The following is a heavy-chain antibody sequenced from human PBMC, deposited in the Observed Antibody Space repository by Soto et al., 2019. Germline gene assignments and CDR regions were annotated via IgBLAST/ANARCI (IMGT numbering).Heavy chain of an antibody. CDR3: ARTGGTRYFDWLGSYYYYYYMDV. Sequence: ASVKVSCKASGYTFTSYDINWVRRATGQGLEWMGWMNPNSGNTGYAQKFQGRVTMTRNTSISTAYMELSSLRSEDTAVYYCARTGGTRYFDWLGSYYYYYYMDVWGKGTTVTVSS. CDR1: GYTFTSYD. D-gene: IGHD3-9*01. CDR2: MNPNSGNT. V-gene: IGHV1-8*01. J-gene: IGHJ6*03.